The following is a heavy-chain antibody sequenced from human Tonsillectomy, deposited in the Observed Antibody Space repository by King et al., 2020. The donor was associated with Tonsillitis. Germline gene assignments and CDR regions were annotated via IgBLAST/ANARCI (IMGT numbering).Heavy chain of an antibody. J-gene: IGHJ4*02. CDR1: GFTFNSYA. CDR2: VAYDGRNT. V-gene: IGHV3-30*18. CDR3: ANYYDSSSYSGFNY. Sequence: VQLVESGGGVVQPGRSLRLSCVASGFTFNSYAMHWGRQAPGKGLEWVAVVAYDGRNTYYADSVKGRFTISRDNSKNTLFLQMSSLRTEDTAVYYCANYYDSSSYSGFNYWGQGTLVTVSS. D-gene: IGHD3-22*01.